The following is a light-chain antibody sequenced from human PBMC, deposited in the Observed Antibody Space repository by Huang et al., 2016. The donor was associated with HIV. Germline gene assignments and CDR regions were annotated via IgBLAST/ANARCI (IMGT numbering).Light chain of an antibody. Sequence: DIQLTQSPSSVSASVGDRVTITCRASQGIGTWLAWYQQKPGKAPKLLIYSTSSLQSGVPARFSGSGSWADFTLTISSLQPEDFATYYCQQANSFPYTFGQGTKLEIK. CDR1: QGIGTW. CDR2: STS. V-gene: IGKV1-12*01. J-gene: IGKJ2*01. CDR3: QQANSFPYT.